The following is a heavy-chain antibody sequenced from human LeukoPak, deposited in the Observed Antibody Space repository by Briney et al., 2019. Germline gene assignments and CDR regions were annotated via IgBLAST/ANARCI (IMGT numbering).Heavy chain of an antibody. Sequence: ASVKLSCTASGYAFTAYSMHWVRQAPGQGLGWMGWINPNSGGTNYAQKFQGRVTMTRDTSITTAYMELSRLRSDDTAVYYCARYLDYYGSGSFFNIWGQGTMVTVSS. D-gene: IGHD3-10*01. J-gene: IGHJ3*02. CDR3: ARYLDYYGSGSFFNI. CDR1: GYAFTAYS. V-gene: IGHV1-2*02. CDR2: INPNSGGT.